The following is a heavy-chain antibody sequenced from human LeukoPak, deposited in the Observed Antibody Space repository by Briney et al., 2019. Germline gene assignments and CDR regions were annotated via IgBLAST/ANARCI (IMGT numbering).Heavy chain of an antibody. Sequence: SETLSLTCAVSGGSISSGYYWGWIRQPPGKGLEWIGSIYHSGSTYYNPSLKSRVTISVDTSKNQFSLKLSSVTAADTAVYYCARGDGLLWFGESFDYWGQGTLVTVSS. CDR3: ARGDGLLWFGESFDY. J-gene: IGHJ4*02. V-gene: IGHV4-38-2*01. CDR1: GGSISSGYY. CDR2: IYHSGST. D-gene: IGHD3-10*01.